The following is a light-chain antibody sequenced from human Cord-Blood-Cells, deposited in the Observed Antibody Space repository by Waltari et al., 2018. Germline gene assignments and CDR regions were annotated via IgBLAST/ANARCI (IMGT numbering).Light chain of an antibody. CDR1: SPNIGAASD. Sequence: QSVLPQPPSVSGAPGPRVTISCTGSSPNIGAASDVHWYQQLPGTAPKLLIYGNSNRPSGVPDRFSGSKSGTSASLAITGLQAEDEADYYCQSYDSSLSVVFGGGTKLTVL. V-gene: IGLV1-40*01. J-gene: IGLJ2*01. CDR3: QSYDSSLSVV. CDR2: GNS.